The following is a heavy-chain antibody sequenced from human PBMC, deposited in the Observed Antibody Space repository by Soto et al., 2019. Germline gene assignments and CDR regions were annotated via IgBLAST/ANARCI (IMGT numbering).Heavy chain of an antibody. CDR1: GFTFSSYA. CDR3: AKGGTMIVVVIKTIEY. CDR2: ISGSGGST. D-gene: IGHD3-22*01. J-gene: IGHJ4*02. Sequence: GGSLRLSCAASGFTFSSYAMSWVRQAPGKGLEWVSAISGSGGSTYYADSVKGRFTISRDNSKNTLYLQMNSLRAEDTAVYYCAKGGTMIVVVIKTIEYWGQGTLVTVSS. V-gene: IGHV3-23*01.